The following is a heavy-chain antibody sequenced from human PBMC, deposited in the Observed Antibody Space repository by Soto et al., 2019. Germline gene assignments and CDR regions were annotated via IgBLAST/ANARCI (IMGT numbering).Heavy chain of an antibody. CDR2: IKPISGDT. CDR3: ARGSTTNYIKVGNDY. Sequence: ASVKVSCKASGYSFTDYFLHWVRQAPGQGPEWMGWIKPISGDTDYAQNFQGRVTLTRDTSFDTAYMELTRLTSDDTAVYYCARGSTTNYIKVGNDYWGQGTLVTVSS. CDR1: GYSFTDYF. D-gene: IGHD1-26*01. V-gene: IGHV1-2*02. J-gene: IGHJ4*02.